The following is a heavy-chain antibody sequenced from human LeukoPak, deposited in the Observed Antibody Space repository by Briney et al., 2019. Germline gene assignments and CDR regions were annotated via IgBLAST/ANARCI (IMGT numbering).Heavy chain of an antibody. J-gene: IGHJ4*02. CDR2: ISATGVDI. CDR3: ARDTVGVTDY. V-gene: IGHV3-21*01. D-gene: IGHD1-26*01. Sequence: GGSLRLSCAASGFTFSSHGMNWVRQAPGKGLEWVSSISATGVDIYYADSVKGRLTISRDNAKNSLFLQMNSLRAENTALYYCARDTVGVTDYWGQGTLVTVSS. CDR1: GFTFSSHG.